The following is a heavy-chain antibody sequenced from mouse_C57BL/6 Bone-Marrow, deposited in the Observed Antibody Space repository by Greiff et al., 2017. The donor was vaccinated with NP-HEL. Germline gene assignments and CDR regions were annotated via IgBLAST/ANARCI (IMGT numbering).Heavy chain of an antibody. Sequence: EVMLVESGGDLVKPGGSLKLSCAASGFTFSSYGMSWVRQTPDKRLEWVATISSGGSYTYYPDSVKGRFTISRDTSKNTLYLKMSSLKSEDTAMYYCARHYYSNYFDYWGQGTTLTVSS. V-gene: IGHV5-6*01. CDR1: GFTFSSYG. CDR2: ISSGGSYT. D-gene: IGHD2-5*01. J-gene: IGHJ2*01. CDR3: ARHYYSNYFDY.